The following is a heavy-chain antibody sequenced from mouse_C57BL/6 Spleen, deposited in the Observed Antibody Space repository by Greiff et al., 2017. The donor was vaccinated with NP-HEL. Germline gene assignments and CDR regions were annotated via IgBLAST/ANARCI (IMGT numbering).Heavy chain of an antibody. Sequence: VQLQQPGAELVMPGASVKLSCKASGYTFTSYWMHWVKQRPGQGLEWIGEIDPSDSYTNYNQKFKGKSTLTVDKSSSTAYMQLSSLTSEDSAVYYCAREGYSNSSRAMDYWGQGTSVTVSS. CDR1: GYTFTSYW. J-gene: IGHJ4*01. CDR2: IDPSDSYT. D-gene: IGHD2-5*01. V-gene: IGHV1-69*01. CDR3: AREGYSNSSRAMDY.